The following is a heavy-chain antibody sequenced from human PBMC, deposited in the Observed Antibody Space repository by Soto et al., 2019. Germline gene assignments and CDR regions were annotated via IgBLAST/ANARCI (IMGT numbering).Heavy chain of an antibody. D-gene: IGHD3-3*01. CDR1: GYTFTSYG. CDR3: ARAFGVVITNHNWFDP. V-gene: IGHV1-18*01. CDR2: ISAYNGNT. J-gene: IGHJ5*02. Sequence: ASVKVSCKASGYTFTSYGISWVRQAPGQGLEWMGWISAYNGNTNYAQKLQGRVTMTTDTSTSTAYMEPRSLRSDDTAVYYCARAFGVVITNHNWFDPWGQGTLVTVSS.